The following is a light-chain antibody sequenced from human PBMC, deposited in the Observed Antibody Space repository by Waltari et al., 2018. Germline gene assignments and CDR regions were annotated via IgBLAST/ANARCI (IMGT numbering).Light chain of an antibody. J-gene: IGKJ1*01. CDR1: QTITRW. V-gene: IGKV1-5*03. Sequence: QMTQSPSNLYAPVGDTVTITCRASQTITRWLAWYQQKPGKAPNLLIYKASILQAGVPSRFSGSGSGTEFTLTINNVQPDDSATFYCQQYDTFSPTFGQGTKVEIK. CDR2: KAS. CDR3: QQYDTFSPT.